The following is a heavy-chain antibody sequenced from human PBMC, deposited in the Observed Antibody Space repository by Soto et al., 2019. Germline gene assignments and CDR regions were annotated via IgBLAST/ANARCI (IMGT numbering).Heavy chain of an antibody. V-gene: IGHV4-59*08. CDR1: SGPSSSHN. CDR3: VRQGIGNLHGLVDV. CDR2: VYSTGGT. J-gene: IGHJ6*02. Sequence: QVQLQQSGPGLVKPSETLSLTCTVSSGPSSSHNWGWIRQPPGRGLEWIGYVYSTGGTSYNPSLRRRVPISADTSTNHISLTLTSVPAADTAVYYCVRQGIGNLHGLVDVWGQGTTVRVSS. D-gene: IGHD1-1*01.